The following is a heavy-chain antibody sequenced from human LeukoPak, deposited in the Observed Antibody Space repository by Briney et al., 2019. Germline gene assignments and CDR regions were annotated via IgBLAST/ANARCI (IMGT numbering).Heavy chain of an antibody. J-gene: IGHJ4*02. Sequence: GGSLRLSCAASGFTFSSYAMSWVRQAPGKGLEWVSAISGSGGSTYYADSVKGRFTISRDNSKNTLYPQMNSLRAEDTAVYYCAKIQLWPKYYFDYWGQGTLVTVSS. CDR3: AKIQLWPKYYFDY. CDR1: GFTFSSYA. V-gene: IGHV3-23*01. CDR2: ISGSGGST. D-gene: IGHD5-18*01.